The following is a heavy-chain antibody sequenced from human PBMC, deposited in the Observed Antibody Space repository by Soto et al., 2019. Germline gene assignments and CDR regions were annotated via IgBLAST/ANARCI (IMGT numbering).Heavy chain of an antibody. J-gene: IGHJ3*01. Sequence: SVKVSCKASGGTFGRNAINWVRQAPGQGLEWMGGIIPMFGTANHAQKFRDRIVITADESTNTAYLELNSLRYEDTAIYYCARPQGSGWRFNALDFWGQGTVVTVSS. CDR2: IIPMFGTA. V-gene: IGHV1-69*13. D-gene: IGHD6-19*01. CDR1: GGTFGRNA. CDR3: ARPQGSGWRFNALDF.